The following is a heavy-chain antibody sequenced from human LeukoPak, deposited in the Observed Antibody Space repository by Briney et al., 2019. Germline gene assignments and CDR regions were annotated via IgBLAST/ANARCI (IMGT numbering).Heavy chain of an antibody. CDR3: ARSWGKDY. J-gene: IGHJ4*02. CDR2: IYYSGST. V-gene: IGHV4-59*01. D-gene: IGHD1-26*01. Sequence: SETLSLTCAVYGGSFSGYYWSWIRQPPGKGLEWIGYIYYSGSTNYNPSLKSRVTISVDTSKNQFSLKLSSVTAADTAVYYCARSWGKDYWGQGTLVTVSS. CDR1: GGSFSGYY.